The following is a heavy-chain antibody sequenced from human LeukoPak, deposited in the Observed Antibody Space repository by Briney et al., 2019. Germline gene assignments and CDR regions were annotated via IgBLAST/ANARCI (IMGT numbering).Heavy chain of an antibody. CDR1: GFTFSTYS. CDR3: AKDQKPDSGYDIDY. D-gene: IGHD5-12*01. J-gene: IGHJ4*01. V-gene: IGHV3-23*01. Sequence: PGGSLRLSCAASGFTFSTYSMSWVRQAPRKGLEWVSVIFGSGRTMYYADSVKGRFTISRDNSKNTLYLQMHSLRAEDTAVYYCAKDQKPDSGYDIDYWGHGTLVTVSS. CDR2: IFGSGRTM.